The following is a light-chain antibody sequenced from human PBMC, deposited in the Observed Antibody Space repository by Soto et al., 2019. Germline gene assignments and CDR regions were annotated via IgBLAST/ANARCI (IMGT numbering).Light chain of an antibody. V-gene: IGLV2-23*02. CDR2: EVS. J-gene: IGLJ1*01. CDR3: CSYAGSNYV. Sequence: QSALTQPASVSGSPGQSITISCTGTSSDVGSYNLVSWYQQHPGKAPKLMIFEVSKRPSGVSNRFSGSKSGNTASLTISGLQAEYEADYYCCSYAGSNYVFRTGTKLTVL. CDR1: SSDVGSYNL.